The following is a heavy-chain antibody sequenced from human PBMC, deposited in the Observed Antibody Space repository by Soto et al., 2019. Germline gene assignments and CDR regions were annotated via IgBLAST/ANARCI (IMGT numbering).Heavy chain of an antibody. CDR2: IYWNDDK. Sequence: SVPTLVNPTQTLTLTCTFSGFSLSTIGVGVGWIRQPPGKALEWLALIYWNDDKRYSPSLKSRLTITKDTSKNQVVLTMTNTDPVAKATYYCARHCSGGSCYPVSGAFDIWGQGKLGTVPS. CDR3: ARHCSGGSCYPVSGAFDI. J-gene: IGHJ3*02. CDR1: GFSLSTIGVG. V-gene: IGHV2-5*01. D-gene: IGHD2-15*01.